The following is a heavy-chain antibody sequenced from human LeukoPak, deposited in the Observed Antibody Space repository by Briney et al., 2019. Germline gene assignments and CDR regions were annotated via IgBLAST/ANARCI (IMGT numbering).Heavy chain of an antibody. J-gene: IGHJ4*02. D-gene: IGHD3-16*01. CDR2: ITKDDGST. V-gene: IGHV3-43*02. CDR3: AKDSRGAAFWGEFEY. Sequence: GGSLRLSCAASGFTFDFSAMHWLRQAPGKGLEWVSLITKDDGSTYYADSVKGRFTISRDNSKNSLYLQMNSLRNEDTAFYYCAKDSRGAAFWGEFEYWGQGTLVIVSS. CDR1: GFTFDFSA.